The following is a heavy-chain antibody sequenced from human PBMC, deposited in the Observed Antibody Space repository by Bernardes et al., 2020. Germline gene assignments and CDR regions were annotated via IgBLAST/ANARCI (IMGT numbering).Heavy chain of an antibody. Sequence: SETLSLTCTVSGGSISSYYWSWIRQPPGMGLEWIGYIYYSGSTNYNPSLKSRVTISVDTSKNQFSLKLSSVTAADTAVYYCARDLDYGDYWNWFDPWGQGTLVTVSS. D-gene: IGHD4-17*01. CDR2: IYYSGST. CDR3: ARDLDYGDYWNWFDP. J-gene: IGHJ5*02. CDR1: GGSISSYY. V-gene: IGHV4-59*01.